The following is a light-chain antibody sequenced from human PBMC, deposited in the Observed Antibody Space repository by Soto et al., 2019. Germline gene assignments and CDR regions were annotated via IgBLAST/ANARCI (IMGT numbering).Light chain of an antibody. CDR1: QSISSW. V-gene: IGKV1-5*01. Sequence: DIQMTQSPSTLSASVGDRVTITCRASQSISSWLAWYQQKPGKAPKLLIYDASSLESGVPSGFSGSGSGTEFTLTISSLQPDDFATYYCQQYNSYSFGRGTKV. J-gene: IGKJ1*01. CDR2: DAS. CDR3: QQYNSYS.